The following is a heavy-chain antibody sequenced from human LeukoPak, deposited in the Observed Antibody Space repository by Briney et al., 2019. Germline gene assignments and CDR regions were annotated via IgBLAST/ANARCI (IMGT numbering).Heavy chain of an antibody. V-gene: IGHV4-59*12. CDR3: VRVPYYYYYYMDV. J-gene: IGHJ6*03. CDR1: GDSLTSYY. Sequence: SETLSLTCTVSGDSLTSYYWSWIRQPPGKGLEWIGYVYYTGKTDFNPSLKSRVTISVDTSKNQFSLRLNSVTAADTAVYYCVRVPYYYYYYMDVWGKGTTVIVSS. CDR2: VYYTGKT.